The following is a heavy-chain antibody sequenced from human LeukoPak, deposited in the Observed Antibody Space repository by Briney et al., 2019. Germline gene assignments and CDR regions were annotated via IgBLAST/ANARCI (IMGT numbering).Heavy chain of an antibody. CDR3: AKGPAYCGGDCYPWYYYYGMDV. D-gene: IGHD2-21*02. CDR1: GFTFSSYA. V-gene: IGHV3-23*01. Sequence: QPGGSLRLSCAASGFTFSSYAMSWVRQAPGKGLEWVSAISGSGGSTYYADSVKGRFTNSRDNSKNTLYLQMNSLRAEDTAVYYCAKGPAYCGGDCYPWYYYYGMDVWGQGTTVTVSS. CDR2: ISGSGGST. J-gene: IGHJ6*02.